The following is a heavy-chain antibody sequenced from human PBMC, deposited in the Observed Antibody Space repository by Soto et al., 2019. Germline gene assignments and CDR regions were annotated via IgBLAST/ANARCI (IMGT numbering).Heavy chain of an antibody. CDR1: GYSFTIYC. CDR3: ARVLRYSSSLRDYYYGMDV. V-gene: IGHV5-10-1*01. J-gene: IGHJ6*02. Sequence: PGESLKISCKGSGYSFTIYCISWVLQMPGKGLEWMGRIDPSDSYTNYSPSFQGHVTISADKSISTAYLQWSSLKASDTAMYYCARVLRYSSSLRDYYYGMDVWGQGTTVTVSS. CDR2: IDPSDSYT. D-gene: IGHD6-13*01.